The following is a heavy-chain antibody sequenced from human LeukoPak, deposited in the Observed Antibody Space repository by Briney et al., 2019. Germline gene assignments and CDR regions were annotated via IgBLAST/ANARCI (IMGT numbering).Heavy chain of an antibody. Sequence: SETLSLTCTVSGGSISSYYWSWIRQPPGKGLEWIGYIYYSGSTNYNPSLKSRVTISVDTSKNQFSLKLSSVTAADTAVYYCARLGGAQDYYYYGMDVWGQGTTVTVSS. D-gene: IGHD1-26*01. CDR2: IYYSGST. CDR3: ARLGGAQDYYYYGMDV. CDR1: GGSISSYY. J-gene: IGHJ6*02. V-gene: IGHV4-59*08.